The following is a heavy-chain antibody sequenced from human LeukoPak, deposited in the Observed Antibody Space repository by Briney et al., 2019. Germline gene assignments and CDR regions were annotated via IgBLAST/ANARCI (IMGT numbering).Heavy chain of an antibody. CDR3: ARERVRGNAFDI. CDR2: IYSGGTT. V-gene: IGHV3-66*01. D-gene: IGHD3-10*01. J-gene: IGHJ3*02. CDR1: GFTVSSNY. Sequence: GGSLRLSCAASGFTVSSNYMSWFRQAPGEGLEWVSVIYSGGTTFYADSVKGRFTTSRDSSNNTLYLQMNSLRAEDTAVYYCARERVRGNAFDIWGQGTMVTVSS.